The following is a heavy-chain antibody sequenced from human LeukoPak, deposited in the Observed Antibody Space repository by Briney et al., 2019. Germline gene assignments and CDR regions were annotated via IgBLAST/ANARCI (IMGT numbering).Heavy chain of an antibody. D-gene: IGHD6-13*01. J-gene: IGHJ5*02. CDR2: INPNTGGT. Sequence: LWASMKVSCKTSGYTFTGYYMHWLRQAPGQGLEWMGWINPNTGGTNYAQKFQGRVTMTRDTSISTAYMELSRLTSDDTAVYYCARDSSSSLPRDWFDPWGQGTLVTVSS. CDR3: ARDSSSSLPRDWFDP. V-gene: IGHV1-2*02. CDR1: GYTFTGYY.